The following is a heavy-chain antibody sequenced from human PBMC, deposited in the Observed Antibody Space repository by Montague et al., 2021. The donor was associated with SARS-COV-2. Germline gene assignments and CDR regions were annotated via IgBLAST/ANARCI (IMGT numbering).Heavy chain of an antibody. CDR3: ARGRQWLVLGQVDY. Sequence: SLRLSCAASGFTFSRHPMHWVRQAPGNGLEWVAVISFDGSSKYYVDSXKGRLTISRDNSKNTLFLQMNSLRVEDTAVYYCARGRQWLVLGQVDYWGQGTLVTVSS. V-gene: IGHV3-30*04. CDR2: ISFDGSSK. J-gene: IGHJ4*02. D-gene: IGHD3-22*01. CDR1: GFTFSRHP.